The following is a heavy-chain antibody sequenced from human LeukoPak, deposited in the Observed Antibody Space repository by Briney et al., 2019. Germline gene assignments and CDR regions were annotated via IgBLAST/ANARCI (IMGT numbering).Heavy chain of an antibody. CDR1: GFTFSDYY. J-gene: IGHJ4*02. CDR3: ARGGPAPVTHAVWYYFDY. Sequence: GGSLRLSCAASGFTFSDYYMSWIRQAPGKGLEWVSYISSSGSTIYYADSVKGRFTISRDNAKNSLYLQMNSLRAEDTAVYYCARGGPAPVTHAVWYYFDYWGQGTLVTVSS. CDR2: ISSSGSTI. D-gene: IGHD4-17*01. V-gene: IGHV3-11*04.